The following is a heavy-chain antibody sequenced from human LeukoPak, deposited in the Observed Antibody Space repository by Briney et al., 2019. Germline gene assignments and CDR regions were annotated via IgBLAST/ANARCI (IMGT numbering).Heavy chain of an antibody. D-gene: IGHD3-10*01. Sequence: SETLSLTCTVSGGSITNYYWSWIRQPPGKGLEWIGYIHYSGSTKYKSSLKSRVTISVDTSKNQFSLKLSSVTAADTAVYYCAKSNGYGLVDIWGQGTMVTVSS. CDR2: IHYSGST. CDR3: AKSNGYGLVDI. V-gene: IGHV4-59*12. CDR1: GGSITNYY. J-gene: IGHJ3*02.